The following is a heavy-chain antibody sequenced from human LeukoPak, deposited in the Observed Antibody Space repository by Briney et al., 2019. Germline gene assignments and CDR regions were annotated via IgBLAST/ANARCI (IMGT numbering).Heavy chain of an antibody. CDR2: INHSGST. CDR1: GGSFSGYY. CDR3: ARGRPWYSSSSLGY. D-gene: IGHD6-13*01. J-gene: IGHJ4*02. V-gene: IGHV4-34*01. Sequence: PSETLSLTCAVYGGSFSGYYWSWIRQPPGEGLEWIGEINHSGSTNYNPSLKSRVTISVDTSKNQFSLKLSSVTAADTAVYYCARGRPWYSSSSLGYWGQGTLVTVSS.